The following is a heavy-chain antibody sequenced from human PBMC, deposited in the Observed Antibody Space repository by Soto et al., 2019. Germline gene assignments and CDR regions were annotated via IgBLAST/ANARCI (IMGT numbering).Heavy chain of an antibody. CDR3: ARGLEPTPYYYYYMDV. CDR1: GGSFSGYY. D-gene: IGHD1-1*01. J-gene: IGHJ6*03. CDR2: INHSGST. Sequence: SSETLSLTCAVYGGSFSGYYWSWIRQPPGKGLEWIGEINHSGSTNYNPSLKSRVTISVDTSKNQFSLKLSSVTAADTAVYYCARGLEPTPYYYYYMDVWGKGTTVTVSS. V-gene: IGHV4-34*01.